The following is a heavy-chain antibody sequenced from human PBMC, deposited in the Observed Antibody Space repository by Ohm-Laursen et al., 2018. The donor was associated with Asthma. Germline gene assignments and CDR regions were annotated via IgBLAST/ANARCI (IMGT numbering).Heavy chain of an antibody. CDR2: ISGSGGTT. D-gene: IGHD3-16*02. V-gene: IGHV3-23*01. Sequence: SLRLSCAASGFTFTYAWLSWVRQAPGKGLEWVSAISGSGGTTYYADSVKGRFTISRDNSKNTLYLQMNSLRAEDTAVYYCAKVVLMDVWGQGTTVTVPS. CDR1: GFTFTYAW. CDR3: AKVVLMDV. J-gene: IGHJ6*02.